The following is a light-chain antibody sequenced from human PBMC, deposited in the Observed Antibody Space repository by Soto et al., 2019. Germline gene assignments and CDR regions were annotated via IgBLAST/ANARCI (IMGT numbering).Light chain of an antibody. CDR2: KTS. V-gene: IGKV1-5*03. J-gene: IGKJ3*01. CDR1: QTINSW. CDR3: QQYNSYSQFT. Sequence: DIQVTQSPSSLSASVGDTVIITCRASQTINSWLAWYQQKPGKAPKLLIYKTSTLESGVPSRFSGSGSGTEFTLTISSLQPDDFATYYCQQYNSYSQFTFGPGTKVDIK.